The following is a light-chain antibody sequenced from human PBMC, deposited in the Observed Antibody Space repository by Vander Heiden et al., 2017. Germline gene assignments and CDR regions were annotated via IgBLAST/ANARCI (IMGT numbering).Light chain of an antibody. CDR3: QSYNSAPYT. CDR2: AAS. V-gene: IGKV1-27*01. J-gene: IGKJ4*01. CDR1: QGISNS. Sequence: DIQMSQSPSPLPASVGDRVTITCRASQGISNSLAWYQQKSGKVPKLLIYAASTLQSGVPSRFSGSGSGTDFTLTVSSLQPEDVATYYCQSYNSAPYTFGGGTKVEIK.